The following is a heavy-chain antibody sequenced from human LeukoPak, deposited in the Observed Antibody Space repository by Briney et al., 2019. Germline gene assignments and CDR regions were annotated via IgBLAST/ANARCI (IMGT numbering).Heavy chain of an antibody. CDR1: GFDLSPYT. CDR3: ARRVTTFLS. Sequence: GGSLRLSCSASGFDLSPYTMNWVRQAPGKGLEWVASISSTSSYMYYGDSLKGRFTISRDNAKNTLYLQLGSLRAEDTATYYCARRVTTFLSWGQGALVIVSS. J-gene: IGHJ4*02. CDR2: ISSTSSYM. D-gene: IGHD4-17*01. V-gene: IGHV3-21*01.